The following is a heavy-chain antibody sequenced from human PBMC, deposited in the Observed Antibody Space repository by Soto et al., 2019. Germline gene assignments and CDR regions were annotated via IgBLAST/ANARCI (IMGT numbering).Heavy chain of an antibody. CDR2: ISYEGSHK. CDR1: GFDFSSHG. V-gene: IGHV3-30*18. CDR3: AKDFELPDGDYYHYGMDV. J-gene: IGHJ6*04. D-gene: IGHD1-7*01. Sequence: PGGSLRLSCLASGFDFSSHGMYWVRQAPGRGLEWVALISYEGSHKFYVDSLKGRFTISRDNSKHTLYLHMSSLRPEDTALYYCAKDFELPDGDYYHYGMDVWGKGPPSPVSS.